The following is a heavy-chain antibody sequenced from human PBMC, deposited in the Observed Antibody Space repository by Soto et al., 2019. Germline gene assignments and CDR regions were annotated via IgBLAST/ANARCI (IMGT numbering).Heavy chain of an antibody. V-gene: IGHV1-18*01. CDR1: GYTFTNFG. J-gene: IGHJ4*02. D-gene: IGHD2-15*01. CDR3: ASGATPIDY. Sequence: QVQLVQSGAEVKKPGASVKVSCKASGYTFTNFGISWVRQAPGQGLEWMGWISAYNGNTNYAQKFQGRVTRTTDTSTRTAYMEVRSLRFADTAVYYCASGATPIDYWGPGTLVTVSS. CDR2: ISAYNGNT.